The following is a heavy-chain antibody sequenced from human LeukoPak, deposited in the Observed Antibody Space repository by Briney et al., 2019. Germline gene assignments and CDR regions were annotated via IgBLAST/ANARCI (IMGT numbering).Heavy chain of an antibody. J-gene: IGHJ5*02. CDR3: ARDKVRGVITKNWFDP. CDR1: GYTFTGYY. Sequence: ASVKVSCKASGYTFTGYYMHWVRQAPGQGPEWMGWINPNSGGTNYAQKFQGRVTMTRDTSISTAYMELSRLRSDDTAVYYCARDKVRGVITKNWFDPWGQGTLVTVSS. V-gene: IGHV1-2*02. CDR2: INPNSGGT. D-gene: IGHD3-10*01.